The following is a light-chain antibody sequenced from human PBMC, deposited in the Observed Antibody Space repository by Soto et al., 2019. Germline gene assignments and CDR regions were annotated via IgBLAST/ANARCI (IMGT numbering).Light chain of an antibody. CDR3: QQDGSSRT. CDR1: QSVSSSY. V-gene: IGKV3-20*01. CDR2: GAS. J-gene: IGKJ1*01. Sequence: EIVLTQSPGTLSLSPGERATLSCRASQSVSSSYLAWYQQKPGQAPRLLIHGASSRATGIPDRFSGSGSGTDFTLTISRLEPEDFGVYYCQQDGSSRTFGQGTKVEI.